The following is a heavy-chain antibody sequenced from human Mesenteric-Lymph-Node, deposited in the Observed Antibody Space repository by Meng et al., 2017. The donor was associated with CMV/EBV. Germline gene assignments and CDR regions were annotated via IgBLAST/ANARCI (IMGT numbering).Heavy chain of an antibody. CDR1: GDSISSYY. CDR2: IYYTGTT. Sequence: SDTLSLTCTVSGDSISSYYWTWIRQPPGKGLEWIGYIYYTGTTNYNRSLKRRVTMSVDTSKNQFSLKLSSVTAADTAMYYCARDQGDGPFDYWGQGTLVTVSS. CDR3: ARDQGDGPFDY. J-gene: IGHJ4*02. V-gene: IGHV4-59*01.